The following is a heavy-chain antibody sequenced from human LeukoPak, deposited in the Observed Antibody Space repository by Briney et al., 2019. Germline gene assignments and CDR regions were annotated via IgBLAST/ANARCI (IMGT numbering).Heavy chain of an antibody. V-gene: IGHV3-7*05. J-gene: IGHJ4*02. D-gene: IGHD3-10*01. CDR3: AKDTAIYGTGSYWDC. Sequence: GGSLRLSCAASGFTFSWVRQAPGKGLEWVANIKRDGSEKYYVDSVKGRFTISRDNAKNSLYLQMNSLRAEDTAVYYCAKDTAIYGTGSYWDCWGQGTLVTVSS. CDR1: GFTF. CDR2: IKRDGSEK.